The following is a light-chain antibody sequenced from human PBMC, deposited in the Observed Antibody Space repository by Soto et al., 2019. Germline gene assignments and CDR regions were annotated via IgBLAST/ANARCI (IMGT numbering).Light chain of an antibody. CDR3: LLSYTGRLYV. V-gene: IGLV7-46*01. Sequence: QTVVTQEPSLTVSPGGTVTLTCGSSTGPVTNGHFPYWFQLKPGQAPRPLIYDTDNKHSWTPARFSASLLGDKAALTLSGALPEDEADYYCLLSYTGRLYVFGPGTKLTVL. J-gene: IGLJ1*01. CDR1: TGPVTNGHF. CDR2: DTD.